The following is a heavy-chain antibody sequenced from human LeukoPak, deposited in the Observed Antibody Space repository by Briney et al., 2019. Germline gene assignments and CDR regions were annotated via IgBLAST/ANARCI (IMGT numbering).Heavy chain of an antibody. CDR1: GFTFSSYG. Sequence: PGRSLRLSCAASGFTFSSYGMHWVRQAPGKGLEWVAVISYDGSNKYYADSVKGRFTISRDNSKNTLYLQTNSLRAEDTAVYYCAKGGHKEYYDFWSGYYDYYYGMDVWGQGTTVTVSS. CDR2: ISYDGSNK. CDR3: AKGGHKEYYDFWSGYYDYYYGMDV. J-gene: IGHJ6*02. V-gene: IGHV3-30*18. D-gene: IGHD3-3*01.